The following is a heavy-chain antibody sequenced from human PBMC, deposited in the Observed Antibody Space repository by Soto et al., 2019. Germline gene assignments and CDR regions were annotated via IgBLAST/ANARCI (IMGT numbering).Heavy chain of an antibody. CDR3: TPDRGSSTCDN. CDR1: GFTFSTSW. Sequence: EIQLVESGGDLVQTGGSLRVSCATSGFTFSTSWMNWVLQASGKGPEWVANINGDGSVTNYIDFVKGRFTISRDNHKNSLYLQMGSLRAEDTALYYCTPDRGSSTCDNGGQGTLVTVSS. D-gene: IGHD3-10*01. J-gene: IGHJ4*02. CDR2: INGDGSVT. V-gene: IGHV3-7*01.